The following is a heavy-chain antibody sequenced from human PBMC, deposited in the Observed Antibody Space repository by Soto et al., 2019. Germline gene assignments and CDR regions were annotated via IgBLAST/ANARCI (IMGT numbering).Heavy chain of an antibody. CDR1: GFTFSSYA. V-gene: IGHV3-23*01. J-gene: IGHJ4*02. CDR2: ISGSGGST. Sequence: EVQLLESGGGLVQPGGSLRLSCAASGFTFSSYAMSWVRQAPGKGLEWVSAISGSGGSTYYADSVKGRFTISRDNSKNTLYLQMNSLRAEDTAVYYSAKGPWGGNGIDYWGQGTLVTVSS. CDR3: AKGPWGGNGIDY. D-gene: IGHD3-16*01.